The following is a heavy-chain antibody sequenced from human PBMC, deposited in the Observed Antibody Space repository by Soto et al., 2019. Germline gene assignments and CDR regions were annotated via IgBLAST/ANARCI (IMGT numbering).Heavy chain of an antibody. J-gene: IGHJ6*02. CDR3: ARVNYDFWSGYSTPYYYYGMDV. CDR1: GYTFTSYA. V-gene: IGHV1-3*01. CDR2: INAGNGNT. D-gene: IGHD3-3*01. Sequence: ASVKVSCKASGYTFTSYAMHWVRQAPGQRLEWMGWINAGNGNTIYSQTFQGRVTITRDTSASTVYMEVNSLRSEDTAVYYCARVNYDFWSGYSTPYYYYGMDVWGQGTTVTVSS.